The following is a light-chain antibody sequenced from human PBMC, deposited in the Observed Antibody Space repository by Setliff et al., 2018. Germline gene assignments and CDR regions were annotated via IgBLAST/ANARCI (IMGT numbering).Light chain of an antibody. CDR3: QQYNSYSWT. CDR1: QSIRTW. CDR2: KAS. V-gene: IGKV1-5*03. Sequence: DIQMTQSPSTLSASVGDRVTITCRASQSIRTWLAWYQQQPGKAPKLLIYKASSLESGVPSRFSGSGSGTEFTLTISSLQPDDFATYYCQQYNSYSWTFGLGTKVDIK. J-gene: IGKJ1*01.